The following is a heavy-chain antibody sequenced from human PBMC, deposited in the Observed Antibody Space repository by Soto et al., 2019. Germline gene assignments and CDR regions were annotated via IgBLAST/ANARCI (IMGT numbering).Heavy chain of an antibody. D-gene: IGHD2-15*01. V-gene: IGHV4-4*02. CDR2: IYHSGST. CDR3: ARDRFVGYCSGGSCYRWYFDL. Sequence: QVQLQESGPGLVKPSGTLSLTCAVSSGSISSSNWWSWVRQPPGKGLEWIGEIYHSGSTNYNPSLKSRVTISVDKSKNRFSLKLSSVTAADTAVYYCARDRFVGYCSGGSCYRWYFDLWGRGTLVTVSS. CDR1: SGSISSSNW. J-gene: IGHJ2*01.